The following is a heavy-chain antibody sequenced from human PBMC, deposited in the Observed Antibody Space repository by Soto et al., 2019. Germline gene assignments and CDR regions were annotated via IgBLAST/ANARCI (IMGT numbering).Heavy chain of an antibody. J-gene: IGHJ6*02. CDR3: ARGSGSYFSPTSSMDV. D-gene: IGHD3-10*01. Sequence: ASAKVSCKASGFTFTSSAVQWVRQARGQGLEWIGWIVPSSGGTNYAQKFQGWVTKTRDTSISTAYMELSRLRSDDTAVYYCARGSGSYFSPTSSMDVWGQGTTVSVS. CDR2: IVPSSGGT. V-gene: IGHV1-2*04. CDR1: GFTFTSSA.